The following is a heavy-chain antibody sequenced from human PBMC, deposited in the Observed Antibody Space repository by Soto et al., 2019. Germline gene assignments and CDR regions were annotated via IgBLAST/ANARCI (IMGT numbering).Heavy chain of an antibody. CDR2: INHSGST. CDR3: ATAYPRDPYGSGSFQDY. D-gene: IGHD3-10*01. CDR1: GGSFSGYY. V-gene: IGHV4-34*01. J-gene: IGHJ4*02. Sequence: SETLSLTCAVYGGSFSGYYWSWIRQPPGKGLEWIGEINHSGSTNYNPSLKSRVTISVDTSKNQFSLKLSSVTAADTAVYYCATAYPRDPYGSGSFQDYWGQGTLVTVS.